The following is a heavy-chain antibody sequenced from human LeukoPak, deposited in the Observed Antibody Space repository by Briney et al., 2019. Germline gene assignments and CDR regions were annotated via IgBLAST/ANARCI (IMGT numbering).Heavy chain of an antibody. J-gene: IGHJ3*02. CDR2: IDHSGST. D-gene: IGHD3-10*01. V-gene: IGHV4-34*01. CDR3: ARRRITIIRGVLKRASSTFDI. Sequence: SETLSLTCAVYGASFSGYYWSWIRQPPGKGLEWIGEIDHSGSTNYNPSLKSRLTMSLDTSKNQFSLNLTSVTAADTAVYYCARRRITIIRGVLKRASSTFDIWGQGTTVTVSS. CDR1: GASFSGYY.